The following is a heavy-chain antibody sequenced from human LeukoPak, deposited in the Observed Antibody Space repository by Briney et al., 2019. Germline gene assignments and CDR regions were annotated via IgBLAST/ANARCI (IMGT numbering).Heavy chain of an antibody. CDR2: IYYSGST. CDR3: ARWIPSGSSFDY. D-gene: IGHD2-15*01. V-gene: IGHV4-59*01. J-gene: IGHJ4*02. Sequence: PSETLSLICTVSGGSISSNCWSSIRQPPGKGLEWIGYIYYSGSTYYNPSLKSRVTISAETSKNQFSLRLNSVTAADTAMYYCARWIPSGSSFDYWGQGNLVTVSS. CDR1: GGSISSNC.